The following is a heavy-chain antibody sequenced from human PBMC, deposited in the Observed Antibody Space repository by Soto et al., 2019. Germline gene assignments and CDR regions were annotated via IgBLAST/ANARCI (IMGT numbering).Heavy chain of an antibody. CDR3: GSVRPSGYVLS. J-gene: IGHJ5*02. CDR1: GGSLSSHY. CDR2: VYFSGNT. D-gene: IGHD6-25*01. Sequence: SETLSLTCTVSGGSLSSHYWTWIRQSPGKGLEWIGYVYFSGNTNYNPSLKSRVTISIDTSKNQFSLRLASVTAADTAFYYCGSVRPSGYVLSWGQGTLVT. V-gene: IGHV4-59*11.